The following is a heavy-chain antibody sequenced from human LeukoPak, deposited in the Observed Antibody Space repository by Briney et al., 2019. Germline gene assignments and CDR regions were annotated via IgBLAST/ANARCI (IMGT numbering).Heavy chain of an antibody. CDR3: TRSSGRSPNRDYMDV. D-gene: IGHD1-14*01. CDR1: GYTFTSYY. Sequence: ASVKVSCKASGYTFTSYYMHWVRQAPGQGLEWMGIINPSGGSTSYAQKFQGRVTMTRDTSTSTVYMELSSLRSEDTAVYYCTRSSGRSPNRDYMDVWGKGTTVTISS. V-gene: IGHV1-46*01. J-gene: IGHJ6*03. CDR2: INPSGGST.